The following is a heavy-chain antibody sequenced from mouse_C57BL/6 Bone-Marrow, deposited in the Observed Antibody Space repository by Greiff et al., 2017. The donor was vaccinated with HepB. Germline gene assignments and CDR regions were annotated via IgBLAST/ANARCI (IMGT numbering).Heavy chain of an antibody. D-gene: IGHD2-5*01. Sequence: QVQLQQSGAELARPGASVKLSCKASGYTFSSYGISWVKQRTGQGLEWIGEIYPRSGNTYYNEKFKGKATLTADKSSSTAYMELRSLTSEDSAVYFCARDSNLFMDYWGQGTSVTVSS. CDR1: GYTFSSYG. V-gene: IGHV1-81*01. CDR3: ARDSNLFMDY. CDR2: IYPRSGNT. J-gene: IGHJ4*01.